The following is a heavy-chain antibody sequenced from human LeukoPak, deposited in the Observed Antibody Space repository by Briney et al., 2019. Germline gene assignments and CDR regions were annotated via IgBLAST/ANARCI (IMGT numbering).Heavy chain of an antibody. Sequence: ASVKVSCKVSGYTLTELSMHWVRQAPGKGLEWMGGFDPEDGETIYAQKFQGRVTMTEDTSTDTAHMELRSLRSDDTAVYYCARGAQDYYGSDEYFQHWGQGTLVTVSS. J-gene: IGHJ1*01. D-gene: IGHD3-10*01. CDR2: FDPEDGET. V-gene: IGHV1-24*01. CDR3: ARGAQDYYGSDEYFQH. CDR1: GYTLTELS.